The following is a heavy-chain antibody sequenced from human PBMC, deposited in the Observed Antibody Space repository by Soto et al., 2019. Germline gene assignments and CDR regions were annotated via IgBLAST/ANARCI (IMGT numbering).Heavy chain of an antibody. CDR2: INPSGGST. Sequence: QVQLVQSGAEVKKPGASVKVSCKASGYTITNCYMHWVRQAPGQGLEWMGIINPSGGSTTYAQKFQGRVTMTRDTSTSTVYMELSSLTSEDTAVYYCARADKGGSYWGQGTLVTVSS. V-gene: IGHV1-46*01. CDR1: GYTITNCY. CDR3: ARADKGGSY. D-gene: IGHD1-26*01. J-gene: IGHJ4*02.